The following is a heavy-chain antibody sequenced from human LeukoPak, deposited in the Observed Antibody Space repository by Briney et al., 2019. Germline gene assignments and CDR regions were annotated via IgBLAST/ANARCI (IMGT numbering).Heavy chain of an antibody. D-gene: IGHD5-18*01. CDR1: GGSISSNSYY. Sequence: SETLSLTCTVSGGSISSNSYYWGWIRRPPGKGLEWIGSLYYSGSTYYNPSLKSRVTMSVDTSKNQFSLKLSSVTAADTAVYYCARGYSYGYSYYFDYWGQGTLVTVSS. V-gene: IGHV4-39*01. CDR2: LYYSGST. CDR3: ARGYSYGYSYYFDY. J-gene: IGHJ4*02.